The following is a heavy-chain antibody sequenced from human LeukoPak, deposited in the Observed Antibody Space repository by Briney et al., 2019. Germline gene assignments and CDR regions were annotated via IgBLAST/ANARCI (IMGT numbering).Heavy chain of an antibody. CDR1: GFTFSSYA. J-gene: IGHJ5*02. Sequence: GGSLRLSCAASGFTFSSYAMSWVRQAPGKGLEWVSAISGSGGSTYYADSVKGRFTISRDNSKNTLYLQMNSLRAEDTAVYYCAKVPTRYYYDSSGFNWFDPWGQGTLVTVSS. V-gene: IGHV3-23*01. CDR3: AKVPTRYYYDSSGFNWFDP. CDR2: ISGSGGST. D-gene: IGHD3-22*01.